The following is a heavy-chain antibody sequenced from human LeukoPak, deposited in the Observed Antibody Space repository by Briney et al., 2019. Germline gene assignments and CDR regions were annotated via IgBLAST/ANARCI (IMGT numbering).Heavy chain of an antibody. CDR2: INPNSGGT. CDR3: ARDLRNTSDWSGGMDV. Sequence: APVKVSCKASGYTFTGYYVHWVRQAPGQGLEWMGWINPNSGGTNYAQKFQGRVTMTRDTSISTAYMELSRLRSDDTAVYYCARDLRNTSDWSGGMDVWGQGTTVTVSS. CDR1: GYTFTGYY. D-gene: IGHD6-19*01. J-gene: IGHJ6*02. V-gene: IGHV1-2*02.